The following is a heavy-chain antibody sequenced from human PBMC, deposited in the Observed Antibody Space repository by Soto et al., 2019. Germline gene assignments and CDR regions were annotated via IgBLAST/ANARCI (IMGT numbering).Heavy chain of an antibody. Sequence: PGGSLRLSCAVSGFSFNIYAMSWVRQAPGKGLEWVSGISGSGDRTHYVDSVKGRFTISRDNVKNTLYLQMNSLRAEDTAVYYCAKASTYEYVWGSFRYYFDHWGQGALVTVSS. J-gene: IGHJ4*02. D-gene: IGHD3-16*02. CDR3: AKASTYEYVWGSFRYYFDH. V-gene: IGHV3-23*01. CDR1: GFSFNIYA. CDR2: ISGSGDRT.